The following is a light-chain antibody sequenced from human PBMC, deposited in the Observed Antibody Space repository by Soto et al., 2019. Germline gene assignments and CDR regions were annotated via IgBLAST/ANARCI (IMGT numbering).Light chain of an antibody. CDR2: AAS. V-gene: IGKV1-12*01. CDR3: QQYYSYPLT. J-gene: IGKJ4*01. CDR1: QGISSW. Sequence: DIQMTQSPSSVSASVGDTVSITCRASQGISSWLAWFQQQPGKAPKLLIYAASTLQSGVPSRFSGSGSGTDFTLTISCLQSEDFATYYCQQYYSYPLTFGGGTKVDIK.